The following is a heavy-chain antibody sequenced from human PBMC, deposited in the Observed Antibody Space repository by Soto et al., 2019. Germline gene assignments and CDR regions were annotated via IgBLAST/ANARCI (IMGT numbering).Heavy chain of an antibody. D-gene: IGHD2-15*01. CDR3: ARGEEYCSGGSCYHWLSDFDV. CDR2: ISYSGNT. CDR1: GGSFSGGDYY. Sequence: QVQLQESGPGLVKPSQTLSLTCTVSGGSFSGGDYYWSWIRQPPGKGPEWIGSISYSGNTYFKSSLESRLSISSDASKNQFSLRLTSVAAADTAVYYCARGEEYCSGGSCYHWLSDFDVWGQGTMVTVSS. V-gene: IGHV4-30-4*01. J-gene: IGHJ3*01.